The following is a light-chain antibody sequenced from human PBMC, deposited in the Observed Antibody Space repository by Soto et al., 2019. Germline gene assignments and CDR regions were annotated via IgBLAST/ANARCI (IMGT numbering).Light chain of an antibody. CDR1: GSDVGGYDF. CDR3: CSYAGSYTWV. CDR2: EVT. V-gene: IGLV2-14*01. J-gene: IGLJ3*02. Sequence: QSVLTQPASVSGSPGQSITISCTGTGSDVGGYDFVSWYQQHPGKAPKLIIFEVTHRPSGVSNRFSGSKSGNTASLTISGLQAEDEADYYCCSYAGSYTWVFGGGTKLTVL.